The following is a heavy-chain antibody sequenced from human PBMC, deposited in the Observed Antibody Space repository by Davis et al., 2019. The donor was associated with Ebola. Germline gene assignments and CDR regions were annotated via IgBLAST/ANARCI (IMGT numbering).Heavy chain of an antibody. D-gene: IGHD4-17*01. CDR1: GGTFSSYA. V-gene: IGHV1-69*05. CDR3: ARGKTAVNYDY. CDR2: IIPIFGTA. Sequence: AASVKVSCKASGGTFSSYAISWVRQAPGQGLEWMGGIIPIFGTANYAQKFQGRVTMTRDTSTSTVYMELSSLRSEDTAVYYCARGKTAVNYDYWGQGTLVTVSS. J-gene: IGHJ4*02.